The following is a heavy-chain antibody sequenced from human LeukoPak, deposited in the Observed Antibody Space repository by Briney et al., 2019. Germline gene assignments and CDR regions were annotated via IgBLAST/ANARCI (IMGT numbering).Heavy chain of an antibody. J-gene: IGHJ6*04. V-gene: IGHV3-20*04. D-gene: IGHD3-10*02. CDR3: AELGITMIGGV. Sequence: PGGSLRLSCTASGFTFDNNAMNWVRQAPGKGLEWVSGINWNGASTGYADSVKGRFTISRDNAKNSLYLQMNSLRAEDTAVYYCAELGITMIGGVWGKGTTVTISS. CDR2: INWNGAST. CDR1: GFTFDNNA.